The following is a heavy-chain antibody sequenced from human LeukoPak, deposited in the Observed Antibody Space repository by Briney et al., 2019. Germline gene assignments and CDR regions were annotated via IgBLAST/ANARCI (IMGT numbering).Heavy chain of an antibody. Sequence: GASVKVSCKASGYTFTGYYMHWVRQAPGQGLEWMGWINPNSGGTNYAQKFQGRVTMTRDTSISTAYMELSRLRSDDTAVYYCARSRLSMGSTRLYFDYWGQGTLVTVSS. D-gene: IGHD2-2*01. V-gene: IGHV1-2*02. CDR2: INPNSGGT. CDR1: GYTFTGYY. CDR3: ARSRLSMGSTRLYFDY. J-gene: IGHJ4*02.